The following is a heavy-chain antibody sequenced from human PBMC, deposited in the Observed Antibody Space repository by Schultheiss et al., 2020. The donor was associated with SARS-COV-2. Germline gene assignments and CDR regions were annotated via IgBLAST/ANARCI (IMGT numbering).Heavy chain of an antibody. CDR3: ARDLRVAAASQTYYYYGMDV. Sequence: SVKVSCKASGGTFSSYAISWVRQAPGQGLEWMGWISPNNGGTNYAQKFQGRVTITADESTSTAYMELSRLRSDDTAVYYCARDLRVAAASQTYYYYGMDVWGQGTTVTVSS. J-gene: IGHJ6*02. D-gene: IGHD6-13*01. V-gene: IGHV1-69*13. CDR1: GGTFSSYA. CDR2: ISPNNGGT.